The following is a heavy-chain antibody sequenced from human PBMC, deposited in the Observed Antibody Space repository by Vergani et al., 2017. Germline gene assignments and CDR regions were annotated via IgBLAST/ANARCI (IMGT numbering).Heavy chain of an antibody. V-gene: IGHV3-49*04. D-gene: IGHD5-18*01. CDR1: GFTFGSFG. Sequence: VHLVESGGGVVQPGRSLRLSCAASGFTFGSFGMHWVRQAPGKGLEWVAFIRNKAYGGKTEYAASVKGRFTISRDDSKRLAYLQLSGLKTEDTAVYFCSRGRGYSFGYSDYWGQGTLVTVSS. CDR2: IRNKAYGGKT. CDR3: SRGRGYSFGYSDY. J-gene: IGHJ4*02.